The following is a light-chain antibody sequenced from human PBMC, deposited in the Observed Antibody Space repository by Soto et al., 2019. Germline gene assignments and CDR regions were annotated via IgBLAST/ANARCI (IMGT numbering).Light chain of an antibody. CDR3: QDHYNWQPLT. CDR1: QTVHNY. J-gene: IGKJ4*01. CDR2: DAS. Sequence: EVVLTQSPATLSLSPGERATLSCRASQTVHNYFARYQQKPCQAPRLLIYDASNIATGTPARFSVSGPWTAFTLTITSLEPDDFAVYDCQDHYNWQPLTFGGGTKVEIK. V-gene: IGKV3D-11*02.